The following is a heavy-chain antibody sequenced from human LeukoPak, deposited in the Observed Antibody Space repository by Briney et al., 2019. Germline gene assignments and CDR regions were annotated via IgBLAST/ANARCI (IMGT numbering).Heavy chain of an antibody. J-gene: IGHJ4*02. D-gene: IGHD5-18*01. CDR2: VRSKGNSYAT. CDR3: TARSDTYGHFDY. V-gene: IGHV3-73*01. CDR1: GFSFNDST. Sequence: GGSLRLSCAASGFSFNDSTIHWVRQASGTGLEWVARVRSKGNSYATSYAASMKGRFTISRDDSKNTAYLQINSLKTEDSAIYYCTARSDTYGHFDYWGQGTLVTVSS.